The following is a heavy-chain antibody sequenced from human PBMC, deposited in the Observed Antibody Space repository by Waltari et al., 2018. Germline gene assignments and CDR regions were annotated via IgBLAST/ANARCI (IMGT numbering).Heavy chain of an antibody. J-gene: IGHJ6*03. CDR3: AKTSGGDYYYYYYMDV. CDR1: GFTVSRNY. D-gene: IGHD3-10*01. V-gene: IGHV4-4*07. Sequence: VQLVESGGGLIQPGGSLRLSCAASGFTVSRNYMSWVRQARGKGLEWIGRIYTSGSTNYNPSLKSRVTMSVDTSKNQFSLKLSSVTAADTAVYYCAKTSGGDYYYYYYMDVWGKGTTVTVSS. CDR2: IYTSGST.